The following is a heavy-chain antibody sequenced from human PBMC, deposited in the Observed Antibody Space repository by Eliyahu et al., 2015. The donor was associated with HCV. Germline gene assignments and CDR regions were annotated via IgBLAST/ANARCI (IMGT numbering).Heavy chain of an antibody. CDR3: TRNLGLTSMDFDY. CDR2: MDPNRGNT. V-gene: IGHV1-8*01. CDR1: GYTFTSYH. D-gene: IGHD2-2*01. J-gene: IGHJ4*02. Sequence: QVQLVQSGAEVKKPGASVRVSCKASGYTFTSYHINWVRQVPGQGLEWMGWMDPNRGNTGYAQKFQGRVTMTSDNSINTSYMELSSLRSEDTAVYYCTRNLGLTSMDFDYWGQGTLVTVSS.